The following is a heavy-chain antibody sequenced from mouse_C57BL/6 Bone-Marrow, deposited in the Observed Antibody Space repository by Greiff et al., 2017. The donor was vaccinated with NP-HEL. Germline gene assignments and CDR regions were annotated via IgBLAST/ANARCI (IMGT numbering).Heavy chain of an antibody. D-gene: IGHD3-3*01. J-gene: IGHJ3*01. Sequence: QVQLKQSGAELVRPGASVTLSCKASGYTFTDYEMHWVKQTPVHGLEWIGAIDPETGGTAYNQKFKGKAILTADKSSSTAYMELRSLTSEDSAVYYCTRRGWGSAWFAYWGQGTLVTVSA. V-gene: IGHV1-15*01. CDR2: IDPETGGT. CDR1: GYTFTDYE. CDR3: TRRGWGSAWFAY.